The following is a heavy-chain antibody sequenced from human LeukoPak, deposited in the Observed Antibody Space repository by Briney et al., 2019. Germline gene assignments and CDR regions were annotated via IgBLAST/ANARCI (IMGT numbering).Heavy chain of an antibody. D-gene: IGHD6-6*01. CDR3: ARTAARRFDY. CDR2: INPTGGST. CDR1: GYTFPSYF. V-gene: IGHV1-46*01. Sequence: ASVKVSCQASGYTFPSYFMHWVRQAPGQGLEWMGLINPTGGSTTYAQKFQGRVTMTRETSTITVNMELSSLRSGDTAVYDCARTAARRFDYWGQGGLVTVCS. J-gene: IGHJ4*02.